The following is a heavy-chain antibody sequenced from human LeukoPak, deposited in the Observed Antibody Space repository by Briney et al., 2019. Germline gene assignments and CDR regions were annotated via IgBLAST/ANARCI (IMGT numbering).Heavy chain of an antibody. CDR1: GFTFSSYG. CDR2: IWYDGSNK. D-gene: IGHD1-26*01. V-gene: IGHV3-33*01. Sequence: GGSLRLSCAASGFTFSSYGMHWVRQAPGKGLEWVAVIWYDGSNKYYADSVTGRFTISRNNSKNTLYLQMNSLRAEDTAVYYCARNYLVGATNYYGMDVWGQGTTVTVSS. J-gene: IGHJ6*02. CDR3: ARNYLVGATNYYGMDV.